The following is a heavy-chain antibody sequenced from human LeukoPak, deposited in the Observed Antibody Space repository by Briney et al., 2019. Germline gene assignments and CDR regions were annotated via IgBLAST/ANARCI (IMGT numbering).Heavy chain of an antibody. CDR1: GFTFINAW. CDR3: TTEFEMATRDYYYYYYMDV. V-gene: IGHV3-15*01. D-gene: IGHD5-24*01. Sequence: GGSLRLSCAASGFTFINAWMAWVRQAPGKGLEWVGRIKAKAHGGTIEYAAPVKGRFTISRDDSKNTLYLQMNSLKTEDTAVYYCTTEFEMATRDYYYYYYMDVWGKGTTVTVSS. J-gene: IGHJ6*03. CDR2: IKAKAHGGTI.